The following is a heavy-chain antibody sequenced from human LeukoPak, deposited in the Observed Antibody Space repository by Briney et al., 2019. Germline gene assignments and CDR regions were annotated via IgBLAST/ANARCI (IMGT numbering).Heavy chain of an antibody. CDR2: LSTSGGST. CDR1: GFTFSSYA. CDR3: TKVRLTRWDSAFDI. J-gene: IGHJ3*02. V-gene: IGHV3-23*01. Sequence: PGGSLRLSCAASGFTFSSYAMSWVRQAPGKGLEWVSALSTSGGSTYHADSVKGRFTISRDNSKSTLYLQMNSLRAEDTAVYYCTKVRLTRWDSAFDIWGQGTMVTVSS. D-gene: IGHD5-24*01.